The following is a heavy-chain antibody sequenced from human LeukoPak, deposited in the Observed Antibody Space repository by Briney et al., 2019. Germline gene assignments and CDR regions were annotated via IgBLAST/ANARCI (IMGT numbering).Heavy chain of an antibody. V-gene: IGHV3-66*01. J-gene: IGHJ4*02. CDR2: IYSGGST. CDR1: GFTVSGNY. Sequence: GGSLRLSCAASGFTVSGNYMSWVRQAPGKGLEWVSVIYSGGSTYYAESVKGRFTISRDNSKNTLYLQMNSLRAEDTAVYYCARSSRGSRVLVDYWGQGTLVTVSS. CDR3: ARSSRGSRVLVDY. D-gene: IGHD3-16*01.